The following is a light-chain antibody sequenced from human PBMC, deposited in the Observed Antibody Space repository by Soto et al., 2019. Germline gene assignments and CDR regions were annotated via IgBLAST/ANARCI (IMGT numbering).Light chain of an antibody. Sequence: QSALTQPASVSVSPGQSSTISCTGTSSDVGGYNYVSWFQQHPGKAPKLKIYEVSNRPSGVSNRFSGSKSGNTASLTISELQAEDEADYYCTSFTTSSTLVFGGGTKLTVL. CDR2: EVS. CDR1: SSDVGGYNY. CDR3: TSFTTSSTLV. V-gene: IGLV2-14*01. J-gene: IGLJ3*02.